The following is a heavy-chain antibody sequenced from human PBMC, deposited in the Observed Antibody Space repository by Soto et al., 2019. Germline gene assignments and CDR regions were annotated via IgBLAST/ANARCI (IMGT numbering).Heavy chain of an antibody. CDR1: GGSISSSDYY. CDR3: ARGLSEATVVTCYFHY. D-gene: IGHD4-17*01. V-gene: IGHV4-31*03. CDR2: IYYSGNT. Sequence: SETLSLTCTVSGGSISSSDYYWSWIRQHPGKGLEWIGYIYYSGNTYYNPSLKSRLTISVDTSKNQFSLKLNSVTAADTAVYYCARGLSEATVVTCYFHYWGPGTMLTVSS. J-gene: IGHJ4*02.